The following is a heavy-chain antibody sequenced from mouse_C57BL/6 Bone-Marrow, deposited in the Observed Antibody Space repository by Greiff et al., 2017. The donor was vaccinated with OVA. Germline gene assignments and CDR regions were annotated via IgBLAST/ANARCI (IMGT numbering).Heavy chain of an antibody. Sequence: QVQLQQPGAELVMPGASVKLSCKASGYTFTSYWMHWVKQRPGQGLEWIGEIDPSDSYTNYNQKFKGKSKLTVDKSSSTAYMQLSSLTSEDSAVYYCARGEYDYEDYFDYWGQGTTRTVSS. CDR3: ARGEYDYEDYFDY. J-gene: IGHJ2*01. CDR1: GYTFTSYW. V-gene: IGHV1-69*01. D-gene: IGHD2-4*01. CDR2: IDPSDSYT.